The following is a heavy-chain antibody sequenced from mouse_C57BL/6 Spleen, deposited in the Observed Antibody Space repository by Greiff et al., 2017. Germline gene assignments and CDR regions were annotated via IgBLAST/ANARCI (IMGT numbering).Heavy chain of an antibody. CDR1: GFNIKDDY. J-gene: IGHJ2*01. CDR2: IDPENGDT. CDR3: TTDGTVVAHFDY. V-gene: IGHV14-4*01. D-gene: IGHD1-1*01. Sequence: VQLQQSGAELVRPGASVKLSCTASGFNIKDDYMHWVKQRPEQGLEWIGWIDPENGDTEYASKFQGKATITADTSSNTAYLQLSSLTSEDTAVYYCTTDGTVVAHFDYWGQGTTLTVSS.